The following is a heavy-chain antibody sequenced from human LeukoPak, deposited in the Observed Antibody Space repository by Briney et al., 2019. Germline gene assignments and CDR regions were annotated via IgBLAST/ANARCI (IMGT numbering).Heavy chain of an antibody. CDR1: GGSFSGYN. V-gene: IGHV4-34*01. Sequence: SETLSLTCAVYGGSFSGYNWSWIRQPPGKGLEWIGEINHSGSTNYNPSLKSRVTISVDTSKNQFSLKLSSVTAADTAVYYCARGVIAARAEYFQHWGQGTLVTVSS. D-gene: IGHD6-6*01. CDR3: ARGVIAARAEYFQH. CDR2: INHSGST. J-gene: IGHJ1*01.